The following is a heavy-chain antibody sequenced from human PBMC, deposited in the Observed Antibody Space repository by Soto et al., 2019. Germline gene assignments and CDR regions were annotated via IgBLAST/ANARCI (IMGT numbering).Heavy chain of an antibody. CDR1: GFTFSSYW. Sequence: GGSLRLSCAASGFTFSSYWMSWVRQAPGKGLERVANIKQDGSEKYYVDSVKGRFTISRDDAKSSLYLQMNSLRAEDTAVYYCARDLIAGLDYWGQGTLVTVSS. CDR2: IKQDGSEK. CDR3: ARDLIAGLDY. J-gene: IGHJ4*02. V-gene: IGHV3-7*01.